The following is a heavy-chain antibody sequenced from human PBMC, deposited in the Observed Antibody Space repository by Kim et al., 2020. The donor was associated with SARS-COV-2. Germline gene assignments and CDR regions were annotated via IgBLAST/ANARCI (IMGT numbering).Heavy chain of an antibody. Sequence: SETLSLTCTVSGGSISSYYWSGIRQPPGKGLEWFGYIYNSGSTNYNPSLESRVTIAVDTSTNQFSLKLSSVTAADTAIYYDSRGGDSPFFDCWGRGTLVT. V-gene: IGHV4-59*12. CDR1: GGSISSYY. CDR3: SRGGDSPFFDC. CDR2: IYNSGST. D-gene: IGHD3-10*01. J-gene: IGHJ4*02.